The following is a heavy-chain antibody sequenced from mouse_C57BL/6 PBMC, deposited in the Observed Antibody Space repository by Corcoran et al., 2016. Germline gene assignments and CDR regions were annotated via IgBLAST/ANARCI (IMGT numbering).Heavy chain of an antibody. CDR3: ARNYYGSSDYFDY. Sequence: QVQLKQSGAELVRPGASVKLSCKASGYTFTDYYINWVKQRPGQGLEWIARIYPGSGNTYYNEKFKGKATLTAEKSSSTAYMQLSSLTSEDSAVYFYARNYYGSSDYFDYWGQGTTLTVSS. CDR2: IYPGSGNT. V-gene: IGHV1-76*01. J-gene: IGHJ2*01. D-gene: IGHD1-1*01. CDR1: GYTFTDYY.